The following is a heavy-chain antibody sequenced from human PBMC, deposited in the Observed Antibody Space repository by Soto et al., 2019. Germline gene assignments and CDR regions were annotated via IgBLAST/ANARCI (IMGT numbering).Heavy chain of an antibody. CDR3: AKAAFGGVIAEETGYYYYYGMDV. CDR1: GFTFSSYA. V-gene: IGHV3-23*01. J-gene: IGHJ6*02. CDR2: ISGSGGST. D-gene: IGHD3-16*02. Sequence: GGSLRLSCAASGFTFSSYAMSWVRQAPGKGLEWVSAISGSGGSTYYADSVKGRFTISRDNSKNTLYLQMNSLRAEDTAVYYCAKAAFGGVIAEETGYYYYYGMDVWGQGTTVTVSS.